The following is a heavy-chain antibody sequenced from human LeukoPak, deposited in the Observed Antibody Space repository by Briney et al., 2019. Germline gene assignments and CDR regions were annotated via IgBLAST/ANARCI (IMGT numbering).Heavy chain of an antibody. Sequence: ASVKVSCKASGYTFTSYGISWVRQAPGQGLEWMGWINAYNGNTNYAQQLQGRVTMTTDTSTSTAYMELRSLRSDDTAVYYCARDREIFGVVINDYWGQGTLVTVSS. CDR2: INAYNGNT. D-gene: IGHD3-3*01. CDR1: GYTFTSYG. J-gene: IGHJ4*02. CDR3: ARDREIFGVVINDY. V-gene: IGHV1-18*01.